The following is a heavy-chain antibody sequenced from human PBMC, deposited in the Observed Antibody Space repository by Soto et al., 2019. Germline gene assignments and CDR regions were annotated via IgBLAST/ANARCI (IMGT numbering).Heavy chain of an antibody. V-gene: IGHV4-39*01. CDR2: IYYSGST. D-gene: IGHD3-3*01. J-gene: IGHJ5*02. CDR1: GGSISGSSYH. Sequence: SGTLSLTCTVSGGSISGSSYHWGWIRQPPGKGLEWIGTIYYSGSTYYNPSLKRRVTISVDTSKNQFSLKLSSVTAADTAVYYCARQGFVEWLRLPGSWGQGTVVTVS. CDR3: ARQGFVEWLRLPGS.